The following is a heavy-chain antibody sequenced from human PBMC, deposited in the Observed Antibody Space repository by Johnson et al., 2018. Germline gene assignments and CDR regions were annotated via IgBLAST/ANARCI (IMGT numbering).Heavy chain of an antibody. Sequence: QLVQSGGGVVQPGRSLRLSCSASGFTFSTYGMDWVRQAPGKGLEWVAFISYDGSNKNYADSVKGRFTISRDDSKNTLYLQMNSLRAEDTAVYYCARGVVIPPYYYYGMDVWGQGTTVTVSS. V-gene: IGHV3-30*03. J-gene: IGHJ6*02. CDR3: ARGVVIPPYYYYGMDV. D-gene: IGHD3-3*01. CDR2: ISYDGSNK. CDR1: GFTFSTYG.